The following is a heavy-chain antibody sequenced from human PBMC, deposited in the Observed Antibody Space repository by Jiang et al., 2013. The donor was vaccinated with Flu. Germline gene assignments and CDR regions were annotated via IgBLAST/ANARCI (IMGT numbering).Heavy chain of an antibody. V-gene: IGHV4-39*07. CDR3: ARDRVRGGYGWGRVFFDY. Sequence: TYYNPSLKSRVSISVDTSKNQFFLRLSSVTAADTAMYYCARDRVRGGYGWGRVFFDYWGQGALVTVSS. CDR2: T. J-gene: IGHJ4*02. D-gene: IGHD3-16*01.